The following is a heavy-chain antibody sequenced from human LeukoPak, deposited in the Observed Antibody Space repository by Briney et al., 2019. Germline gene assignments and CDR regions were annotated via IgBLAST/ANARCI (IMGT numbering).Heavy chain of an antibody. J-gene: IGHJ4*02. Sequence: GGSLRLSCAASGFIFNNYGLVWVRQAPGKGLEWVSAISNDGGGTTYADFVKGRLSVSRDNSKNTLFLQMNSLRAEDTALYYCAKGSSGNFFDLWGQGTLVTVSS. V-gene: IGHV3-23*01. CDR3: AKGSSGNFFDL. D-gene: IGHD3-22*01. CDR1: GFIFNNYG. CDR2: ISNDGGGT.